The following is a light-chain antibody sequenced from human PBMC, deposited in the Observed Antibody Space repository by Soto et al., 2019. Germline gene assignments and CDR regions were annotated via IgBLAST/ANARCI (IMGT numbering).Light chain of an antibody. J-gene: IGLJ1*01. CDR3: SSYTSSNTYV. CDR2: DVS. V-gene: IGLV2-18*02. Sequence: QSVLTQPPSVSGSPGQSVTISCTGTSSDVGSYNRVSWYQQPPGTAPKLMIYDVSNRPSGVPDRFSGSKSDNTASLTISGLQAEDEADYYCSSYTSSNTYVFGTGTKVTVL. CDR1: SSDVGSYNR.